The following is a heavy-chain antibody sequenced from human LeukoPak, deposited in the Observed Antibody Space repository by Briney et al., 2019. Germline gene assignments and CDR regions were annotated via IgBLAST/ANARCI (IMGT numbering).Heavy chain of an antibody. CDR2: IIPILGTT. Sequence: SVKVSCKASGGTFSSYAISWVRQAPGQGLEWMGGIIPILGTTNYAQKFQGRVTITADESTSTAHMELSSLRSEDTAVYYCATGEKWLVGRFDYWGQGTLVTVSS. V-gene: IGHV1-69*13. J-gene: IGHJ4*02. CDR3: ATGEKWLVGRFDY. CDR1: GGTFSSYA. D-gene: IGHD6-19*01.